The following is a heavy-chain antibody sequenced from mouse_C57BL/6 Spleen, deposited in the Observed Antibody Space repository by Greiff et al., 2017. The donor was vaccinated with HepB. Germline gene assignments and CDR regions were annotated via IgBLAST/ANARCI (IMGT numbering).Heavy chain of an antibody. D-gene: IGHD2-2*01. CDR1: GYTFTDYY. CDR3: ARWGGYDMGGLDY. CDR2: IFPGSGST. J-gene: IGHJ2*01. V-gene: IGHV1-75*01. Sequence: VQLQESGPELVKPGASVKISCKASGYTFTDYYINWVKQRPGQGLEWIGWIFPGSGSTYYNEKFKGKATLTVDKSSSTAYMLLSSLTSEDSAVYVCARWGGYDMGGLDYWGQGTTLTVSS.